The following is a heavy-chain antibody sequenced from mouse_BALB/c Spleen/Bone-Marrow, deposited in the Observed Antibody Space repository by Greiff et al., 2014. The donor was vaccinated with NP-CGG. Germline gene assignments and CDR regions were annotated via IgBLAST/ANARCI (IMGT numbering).Heavy chain of an antibody. CDR1: GFTFSSYG. Sequence: EVQVVESGGGLVQPGGSLKLSCAASGFTFSSYGMSWVRQTPDKRLELVATINSKGGSTYYPDSVKGRFTISRDNAKNTLYLQMSSLKSEDTAMYYCARDGYYVFYAMDYWGQGTSVTVSS. CDR3: ARDGYYVFYAMDY. J-gene: IGHJ4*01. V-gene: IGHV5-6-3*01. CDR2: INSKGGST. D-gene: IGHD2-3*01.